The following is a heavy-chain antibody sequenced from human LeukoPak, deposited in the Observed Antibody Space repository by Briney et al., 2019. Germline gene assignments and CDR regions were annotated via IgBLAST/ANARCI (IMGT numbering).Heavy chain of an antibody. CDR2: ISSSGSTI. Sequence: GGSLRLSCAASGFTFSSYNMNWVRQAPGKGLEWVSDISSSGSTIYFADSVKGRFTISRDNSKNTLYLQMRSLRADDTAVYYCAKGPRQQLVTRFDNWGQGTLVTVSS. D-gene: IGHD6-13*01. J-gene: IGHJ4*02. CDR3: AKGPRQQLVTRFDN. V-gene: IGHV3-48*01. CDR1: GFTFSSYN.